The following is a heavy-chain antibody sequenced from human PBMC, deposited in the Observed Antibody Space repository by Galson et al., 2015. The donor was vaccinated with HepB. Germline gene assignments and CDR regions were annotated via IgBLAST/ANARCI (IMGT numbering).Heavy chain of an antibody. V-gene: IGHV3-48*01. Sequence: SLRLSCAASGFAFISHSMNWVRQAPGKGLEWVSYISSGGTRYYADSVKGRFTISRDNGKKSMYLHMNSLRAEDTAVYFCARNPASYDYYNLDVGGQGTTLTVSS. J-gene: IGHJ6*02. CDR3: ARNPASYDYYNLDV. CDR1: GFAFISHS. CDR2: ISSGGTR.